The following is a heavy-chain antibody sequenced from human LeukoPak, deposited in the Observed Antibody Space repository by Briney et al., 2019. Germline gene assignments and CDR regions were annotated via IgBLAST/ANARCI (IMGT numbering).Heavy chain of an antibody. D-gene: IGHD6-13*01. Sequence: PSETLSLTCAVSGGSISSGGYSWRWIRQPPGKGLEWIGYISHSGSTYYNPSLKSRVTISVDRSKNQFSLKLTSVTAADTAVYYCARYSSTWPYWYFDLWGRGTLVTVSS. V-gene: IGHV4-30-2*01. CDR1: GGSISSGGYS. J-gene: IGHJ2*01. CDR3: ARYSSTWPYWYFDL. CDR2: ISHSGST.